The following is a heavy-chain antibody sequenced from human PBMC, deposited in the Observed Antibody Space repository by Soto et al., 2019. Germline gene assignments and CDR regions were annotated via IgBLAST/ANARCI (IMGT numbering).Heavy chain of an antibody. V-gene: IGHV3-23*01. D-gene: IGHD6-19*01. Sequence: VGSLRLSCSASGFIFSNGAINWFRQAPVNGLEWVSVIGGRGNSAYYSDSVQGRFTISRDNSKNTLSLQMSSLTADDTAIYYCVRDGSGSFDSWGPAQMVTVSS. J-gene: IGHJ3*01. CDR1: GFIFSNGA. CDR3: VRDGSGSFDS. CDR2: IGGRGNSA.